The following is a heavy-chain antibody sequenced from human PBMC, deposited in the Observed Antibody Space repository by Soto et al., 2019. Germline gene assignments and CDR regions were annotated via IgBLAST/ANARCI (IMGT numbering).Heavy chain of an antibody. J-gene: IGHJ4*02. CDR2: IYWDDDK. CDR1: GFSLTTSGVG. Sequence: QITLNESGPTLVKPTQPLTLTCTFSGFSLTTSGVGVGWIRQSPGNAPEWLALIYWDDDKRYSPSLKSRLTITKDTSKNQVVLTMAILDPADTATSYCAHRVLRTVFGLVTTTAIYFDFWGQGTPVAVSS. D-gene: IGHD3-3*01. V-gene: IGHV2-5*02. CDR3: AHRVLRTVFGLVTTTAIYFDF.